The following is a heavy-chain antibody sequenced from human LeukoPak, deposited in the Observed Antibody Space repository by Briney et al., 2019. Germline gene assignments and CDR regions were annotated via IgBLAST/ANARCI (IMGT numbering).Heavy chain of an antibody. CDR3: ATQRITMVRGDFYFDY. V-gene: IGHV1-24*01. CDR2: FDPEDGET. Sequence: ASVKVSRKVSGYTLTELSMHWVRQAPGKGLEWMGGFDPEDGETIYAQKFQGRVTMTEDTSTDTAYMELSSLRSEDTAVYYCATQRITMVRGDFYFDYWGQGTLVTVSS. J-gene: IGHJ4*02. D-gene: IGHD3-10*01. CDR1: GYTLTELS.